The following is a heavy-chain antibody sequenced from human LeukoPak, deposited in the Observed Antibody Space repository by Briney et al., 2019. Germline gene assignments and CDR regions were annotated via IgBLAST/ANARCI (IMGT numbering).Heavy chain of an antibody. CDR2: INPNSGGT. J-gene: IGHJ6*03. Sequence: WASVKVSCKASGYTFTGYYMHWVRQAPGQGLEWMGWINPNSGGTNYAQKFQGRVTMTRDTSISTAYMELSRLRSDDTAVYYCARDQDGIPAADPYYYYYMDVWGKGTTVTVSS. V-gene: IGHV1-2*02. D-gene: IGHD6-13*01. CDR3: ARDQDGIPAADPYYYYYMDV. CDR1: GYTFTGYY.